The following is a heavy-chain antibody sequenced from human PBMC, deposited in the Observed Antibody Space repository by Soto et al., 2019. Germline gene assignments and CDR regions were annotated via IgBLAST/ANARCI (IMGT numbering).Heavy chain of an antibody. V-gene: IGHV3-23*01. D-gene: IGHD3-16*01. CDR1: LFTFSRYA. Sequence: PVWSLRLSCLASLFTFSRYAMSLVLQSPGKGLEWVATISGSGDSTYYADSVKGRFTISRDDSENTLYLQMNSLRAEDTAVYYCAKALYDYIWGIPPEYWGQGTLVTVSS. CDR3: AKALYDYIWGIPPEY. CDR2: ISGSGDST. J-gene: IGHJ4*02.